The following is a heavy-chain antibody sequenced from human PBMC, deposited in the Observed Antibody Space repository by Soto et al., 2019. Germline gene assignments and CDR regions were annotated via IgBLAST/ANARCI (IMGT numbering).Heavy chain of an antibody. V-gene: IGHV1-69*12. D-gene: IGHD2-21*02. Sequence: QVQLVQSGAEVKKPGSSVKVSCKASGGTFSSYAISWVRQAPGQGLEWMGGIIPIFGTANYAQKFQGRVTITADESTSTDYVELSSLRSEDRAVYYCASGVGPCGGDCSFQHWGQGTLVTVSS. CDR1: GGTFSSYA. CDR3: ASGVGPCGGDCSFQH. CDR2: IIPIFGTA. J-gene: IGHJ1*01.